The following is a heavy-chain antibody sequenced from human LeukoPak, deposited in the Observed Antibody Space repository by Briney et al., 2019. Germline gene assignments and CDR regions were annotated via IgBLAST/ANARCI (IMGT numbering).Heavy chain of an antibody. J-gene: IGHJ4*02. D-gene: IGHD3-10*01. Sequence: SSETLSLTCAVYGGSFSGYYWSWIRQPPGKGLEWIGEINHSGSTNYNPSLKSRVTISVDTSKNQFSLKLSSVTAADTAVYYCASGLLWFSPYNPSWGQGTLVTVSS. V-gene: IGHV4-34*01. CDR2: INHSGST. CDR1: GGSFSGYY. CDR3: ASGLLWFSPYNPS.